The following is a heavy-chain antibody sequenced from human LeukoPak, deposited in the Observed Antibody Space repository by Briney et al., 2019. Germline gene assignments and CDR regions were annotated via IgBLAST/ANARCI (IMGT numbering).Heavy chain of an antibody. CDR3: AKEMATMNAFDI. D-gene: IGHD5-24*01. CDR1: GFAVSSNY. CDR2: IYCGGST. V-gene: IGHV3-66*01. Sequence: GGSLRLSCAASGFAVSSNYMSWVRQAPGKGLEWVSVIYCGGSTDYKDSVKDRFSISRDNSKNTLYLQMNSLSAEDTAVYYCAKEMATMNAFDIWGQGTMVTVSS. J-gene: IGHJ3*02.